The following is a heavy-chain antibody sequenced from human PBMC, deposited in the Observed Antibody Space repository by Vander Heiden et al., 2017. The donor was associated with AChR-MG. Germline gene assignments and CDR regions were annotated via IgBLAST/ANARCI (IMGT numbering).Heavy chain of an antibody. CDR2: ISDDGSSK. CDR1: GLAFSRFA. V-gene: IGHV3-30-3*01. J-gene: IGHJ4*02. D-gene: IGHD4-17*01. Sequence: QLVASGGAVVQPGKSLRPSCITSGLAFSRFAVHWVRQARGKGVEWVAVISDDGSSKYYADSVKGRCTISRDNSKKAVDLQMNSLRAEDSAVYYCARDRLTATTSFDYWGQGTLVTVSS. CDR3: ARDRLTATTSFDY.